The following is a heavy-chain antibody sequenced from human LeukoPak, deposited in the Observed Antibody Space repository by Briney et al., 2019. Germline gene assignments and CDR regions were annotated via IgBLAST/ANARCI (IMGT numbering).Heavy chain of an antibody. J-gene: IGHJ6*02. D-gene: IGHD3-10*01. CDR3: ARERGPKYYYYGMDV. Sequence: GGSLRLSCAASGFTFSSYEMNWVRQAPGKGLEWVSYISSSGSTIYYADSVKGRFTIPRDNAKNSLYLQMNSLRAEDTAVYYCARERGPKYYYYGMDVRGQGTTVTVSS. CDR2: ISSSGSTI. CDR1: GFTFSSYE. V-gene: IGHV3-48*03.